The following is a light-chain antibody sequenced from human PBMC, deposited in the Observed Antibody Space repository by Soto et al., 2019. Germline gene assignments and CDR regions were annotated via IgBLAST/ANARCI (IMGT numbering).Light chain of an antibody. Sequence: QSVLTQPPSVSAAPGQTVIISCSGSSSNIGNNYVSWYQQLPGTAPKLLIYDNNKRPSGIPDRFSGSTSGTSATLGITGLQTGDEADYYCGTWDSSLSGGWVFGGGTKVTVL. J-gene: IGLJ3*02. CDR1: SSNIGNNY. CDR3: GTWDSSLSGGWV. CDR2: DNN. V-gene: IGLV1-51*01.